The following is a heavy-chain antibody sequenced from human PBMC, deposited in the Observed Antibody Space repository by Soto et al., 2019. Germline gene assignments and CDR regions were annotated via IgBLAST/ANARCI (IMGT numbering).Heavy chain of an antibody. CDR2: IYHSGST. J-gene: IGHJ3*02. CDR1: GGSISSGGYS. CDR3: ARDFGARGWGDDSSGYGDAFDI. Sequence: PSETLSLTCAVSGGSISSGGYSWSWIRQPPGKGLEWIGYIYHSGSTYYNPSLKSRVTISVDRSKNQFSLKLSSVTAADTAVYYCARDFGARGWGDDSSGYGDAFDIWGQGTMVTVSS. D-gene: IGHD3-22*01. V-gene: IGHV4-30-2*01.